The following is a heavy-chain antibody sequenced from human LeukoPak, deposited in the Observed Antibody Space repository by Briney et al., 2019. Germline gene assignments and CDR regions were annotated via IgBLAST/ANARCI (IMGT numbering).Heavy chain of an antibody. CDR2: IFPSGGEI. CDR1: GFTFSTFA. J-gene: IGHJ4*02. CDR3: ATYRQVLLPFES. V-gene: IGHV3-23*01. Sequence: GGSLRLSCEASGFTFSTFAMIWVRQPPGKGLEWVSSIFPSGGEIHYADSVRGRFTISRDNSKSTLSLQMNSLRAEDTAIYYCATYRQVLLPFESWGQGTLVTVSS. D-gene: IGHD2-8*02.